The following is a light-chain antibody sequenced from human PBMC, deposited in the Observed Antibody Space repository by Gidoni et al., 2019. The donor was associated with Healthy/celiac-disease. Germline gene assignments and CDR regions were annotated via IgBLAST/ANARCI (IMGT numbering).Light chain of an antibody. CDR3: MQALQTQGLFT. J-gene: IGKJ3*01. CDR2: LGS. Sequence: DIVMTQSPLSLPVTPGEPASISCRSSQSLLHSNGYNYLDWYLQKPGQSPQLLIYLGSNRASGVPDRFSGSGSGTDFTLKISRVEAEDVGVYYCMQALQTQGLFTFGPGTKVDIK. V-gene: IGKV2-28*01. CDR1: QSLLHSNGYNY.